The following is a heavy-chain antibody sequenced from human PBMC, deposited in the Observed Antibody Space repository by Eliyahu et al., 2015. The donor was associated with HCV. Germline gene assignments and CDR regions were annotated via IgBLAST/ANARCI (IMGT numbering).Heavy chain of an antibody. Sequence: EVQLVESGGGLVKPGGSLRLSCAASGFTFSSYSMNWVRQAPGKGLGWVSSISSSSSYIYYADSVKGRFTISRDNAKNSLYLQMNSLRAEDTAVYYCARFSNYDSSGSAFDIWGQGTMVTVSS. CDR3: ARFSNYDSSGSAFDI. CDR1: GFTFSSYS. CDR2: ISSSSSYI. V-gene: IGHV3-21*01. J-gene: IGHJ3*02. D-gene: IGHD3-22*01.